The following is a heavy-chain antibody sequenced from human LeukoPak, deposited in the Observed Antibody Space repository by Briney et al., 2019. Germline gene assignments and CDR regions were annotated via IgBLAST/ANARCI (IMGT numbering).Heavy chain of an antibody. V-gene: IGHV3-30*03. CDR2: ISYDGSNK. CDR1: GFTFSSYG. CDR3: ARDTYYYDSSGYYPTDAFDI. Sequence: TGGSLRLSCAASGFTFSSYGMHWVRQAPGKGLEWVAVISYDGSNKYYADSVKGRFTISRDNSKNTLYLQMNSLRAEDTAVYYCARDTYYYDSSGYYPTDAFDIWGQGTMVTVSS. D-gene: IGHD3-22*01. J-gene: IGHJ3*02.